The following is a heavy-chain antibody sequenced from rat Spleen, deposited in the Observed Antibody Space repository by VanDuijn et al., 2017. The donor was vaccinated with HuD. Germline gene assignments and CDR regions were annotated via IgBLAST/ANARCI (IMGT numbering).Heavy chain of an antibody. Sequence: EVQLVESNGGLVQPGRSLKLSCAASGFTFNDHFMAWVRQAPTKGLEWVASISTGGGNTYYRDSVKGRFTISGDNAKRTLFLQMDSLRSDDTATYYCARAGYLRDWYFDFWGPGTMVTVSS. V-gene: IGHV5-25*01. J-gene: IGHJ1*01. CDR3: ARAGYLRDWYFDF. D-gene: IGHD2-2*01. CDR2: ISTGGGNT. CDR1: GFTFNDHF.